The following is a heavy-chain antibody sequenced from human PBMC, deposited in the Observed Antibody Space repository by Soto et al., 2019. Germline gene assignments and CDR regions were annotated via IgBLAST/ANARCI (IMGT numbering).Heavy chain of an antibody. V-gene: IGHV3-30*18. CDR3: AKAVHDFDAFDI. CDR1: GFTFSSYG. J-gene: IGHJ3*02. Sequence: QVQLVESGGGVVQPGRSLRLSCAASGFTFSSYGMHWVRQAPGKGLEWVAVISYDGSNKYYADSVKGRFTISRDNSKNTLYLQMNSLRADDTAVYYCAKAVHDFDAFDIWGQGTMVTVSS. CDR2: ISYDGSNK. D-gene: IGHD2-21*02.